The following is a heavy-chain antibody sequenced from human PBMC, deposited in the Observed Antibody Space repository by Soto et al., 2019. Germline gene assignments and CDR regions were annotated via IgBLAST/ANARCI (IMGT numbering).Heavy chain of an antibody. Sequence: ASVKVSCKASGYTFTSYAMHWVRQAPGQRLEWMGWINADNGNTKYSQKFQGRVTITRDTSASTAYMELSSLRSEDTAVYYCARDGWDIVVVVAAGLPYYYYYMDVWGKGTTVTVSS. CDR2: INADNGNT. J-gene: IGHJ6*03. V-gene: IGHV1-3*01. CDR1: GYTFTSYA. CDR3: ARDGWDIVVVVAAGLPYYYYYMDV. D-gene: IGHD2-15*01.